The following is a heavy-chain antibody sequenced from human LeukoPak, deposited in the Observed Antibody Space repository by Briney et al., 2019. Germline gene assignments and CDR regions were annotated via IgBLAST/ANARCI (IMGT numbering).Heavy chain of an antibody. J-gene: IGHJ4*02. V-gene: IGHV4-59*12. Sequence: PSETLSLTCTVSGGSISNYYWSWIRQPPGKGLEWIGYIHSSRGTNYNPSLKSRVTISPDTSRNQFSPKLSSVTAADTAVYYCARDDGEGIDYWGQGTLVTVSS. CDR3: ARDDGEGIDY. CDR1: GGSISNYY. CDR2: IHSSRGT. D-gene: IGHD3-10*01.